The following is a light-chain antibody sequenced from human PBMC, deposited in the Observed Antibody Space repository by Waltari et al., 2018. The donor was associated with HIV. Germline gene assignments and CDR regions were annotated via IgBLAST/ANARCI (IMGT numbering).Light chain of an antibody. CDR1: STDIDIYNF. J-gene: IGLJ2*01. CDR3: SSYTRSHTLV. V-gene: IGLV2-14*01. CDR2: DVN. Sequence: QSALTQPASVSGSPGQSITISCSGTSTDIDIYNFVSWYRQFPGKAPQLLISDVNSRPVGIPFRFSGSKSGSAASLTISGLQTDDEADYYCSSYTRSHTLVFGGGTKLTVL.